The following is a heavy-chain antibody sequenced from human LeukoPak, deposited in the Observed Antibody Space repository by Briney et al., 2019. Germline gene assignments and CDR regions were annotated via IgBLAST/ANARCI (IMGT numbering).Heavy chain of an antibody. CDR3: ARKEPGGYNWFDP. Sequence: PSETLSLTCTVSGGSISSSTYYWGWIRQPPGKGLEWIGSIYYSGNTYYNPSLKSRVTISVDTSKNQFSLKLSSVTAADTAVYYCARKEPGGYNWFDPWGQGTLVTVSS. J-gene: IGHJ5*02. CDR2: IYYSGNT. CDR1: GGSISSSTYY. D-gene: IGHD1-14*01. V-gene: IGHV4-39*07.